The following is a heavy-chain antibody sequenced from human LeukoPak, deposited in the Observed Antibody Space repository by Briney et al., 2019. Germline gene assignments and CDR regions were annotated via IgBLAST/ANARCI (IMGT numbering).Heavy chain of an antibody. D-gene: IGHD6-13*01. CDR1: GFTFSSYG. CDR3: ASLRPYSSSWYG. V-gene: IGHV3-30*02. CDR2: IRYDGSNK. J-gene: IGHJ3*01. Sequence: GGSLRLSCAASGFTFSSYGMHWVRQAPGKGLEWVAFIRYDGSNKYYADSVKGRFTISRDNSKNTLYLQMNSLRAEDTAVYYCASLRPYSSSWYGWGQGTMVTVSS.